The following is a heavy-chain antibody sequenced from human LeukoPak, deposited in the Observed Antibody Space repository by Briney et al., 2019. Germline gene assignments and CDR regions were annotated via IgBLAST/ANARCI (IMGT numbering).Heavy chain of an antibody. J-gene: IGHJ4*02. Sequence: PGRSLRLSCAASGFTFSSYAIHWVRQAPGKGLEGVAVISYDGSNKYYADSVKGRFTISRDNSKNTLYLQMNSLRAEDTAVYYCARDFRGYYFDYWGQGTLVTVSS. CDR3: ARDFRGYYFDY. CDR1: GFTFSSYA. V-gene: IGHV3-30*14. CDR2: ISYDGSNK.